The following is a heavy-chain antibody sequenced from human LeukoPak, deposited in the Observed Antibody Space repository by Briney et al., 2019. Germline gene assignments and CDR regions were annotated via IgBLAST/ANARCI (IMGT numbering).Heavy chain of an antibody. J-gene: IGHJ4*02. CDR1: GFTFSSYA. V-gene: IGHV3-23*01. Sequence: GGSLRLSCAASGFTFSSYAMIGLRQAPGKGVEWVSDISGSGGSTYYADSVKGRFTIPRDNSKNTLYLQMNSLRAEDTAVYYCAKDIVVVPAAHFDYWGQGTLVTVSS. CDR3: AKDIVVVPAAHFDY. CDR2: ISGSGGST. D-gene: IGHD2-2*01.